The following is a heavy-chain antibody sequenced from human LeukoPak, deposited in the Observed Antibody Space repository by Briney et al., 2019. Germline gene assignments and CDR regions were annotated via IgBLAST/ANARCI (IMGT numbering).Heavy chain of an antibody. CDR1: GFTFSSYG. V-gene: IGHV3-30*03. J-gene: IGHJ6*03. D-gene: IGHD1-26*01. Sequence: PGGSLRLSCAASGFTFSSYGMHWVRQAPGKGLEWVAVISYDGSNKYYADSVKGRFTISRDNAKNSLYLLMNSLRVEDTAVYYCARLNSGSYWAYYMDVWGKGTTVTISS. CDR2: ISYDGSNK. CDR3: ARLNSGSYWAYYMDV.